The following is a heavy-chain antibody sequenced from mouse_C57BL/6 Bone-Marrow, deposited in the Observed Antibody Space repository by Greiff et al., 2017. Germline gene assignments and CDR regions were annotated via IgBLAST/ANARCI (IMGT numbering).Heavy chain of an antibody. V-gene: IGHV1-81*01. CDR1: GYTFTSYG. Sequence: VQLQQSGAELARPGASVKLSCKVSGYTFTSYGISWVKQRTGQGLEWIGEIYPRSGNNYYNLKFKGKATLTADKSSISEYMELRSVTSEDSAVYFCARWEERGYHFDYWGQGTTRTVSS. CDR2: IYPRSGNN. D-gene: IGHD2-14*01. J-gene: IGHJ2*01. CDR3: ARWEERGYHFDY.